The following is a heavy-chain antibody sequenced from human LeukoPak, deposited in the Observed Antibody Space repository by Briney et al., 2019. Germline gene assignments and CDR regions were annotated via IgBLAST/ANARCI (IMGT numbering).Heavy chain of an antibody. Sequence: GGSLRLSCAASGFTFSTYSMNWVRQAPGKGLEWVSSISTSSTYIYYADSVKGRFTISRDNAKNSLYLQMNSLRAEDTAVYYCARDASSSSGAYYFDYWGQGTLVTVSS. V-gene: IGHV3-21*01. CDR1: GFTFSTYS. CDR3: ARDASSSSGAYYFDY. J-gene: IGHJ4*02. CDR2: ISTSSTYI. D-gene: IGHD6-6*01.